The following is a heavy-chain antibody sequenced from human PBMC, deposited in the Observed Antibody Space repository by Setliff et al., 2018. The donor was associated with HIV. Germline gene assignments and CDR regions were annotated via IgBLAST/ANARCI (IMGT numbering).Heavy chain of an antibody. D-gene: IGHD1-26*01. Sequence: ASVMVSCKPSGGNINNFVLSWVRQIPGQGLEWMGGIIPFSDRTNYAAQFQDRVTITADKPTNTVYMKLSSLKSEDTAVYYCASRESGELRWSGRRGTRGYYYHMDVWGMGATVTVSS. V-gene: IGHV1-69*06. J-gene: IGHJ6*03. CDR3: ASRESGELRWSGRRGTRGYYYHMDV. CDR1: GGNINNFV. CDR2: IIPFSDRT.